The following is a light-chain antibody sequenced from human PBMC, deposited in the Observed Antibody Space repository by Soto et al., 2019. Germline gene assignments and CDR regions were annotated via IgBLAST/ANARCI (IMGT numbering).Light chain of an antibody. CDR2: SAS. CDR1: QSISSD. CDR3: QQYNNWPRT. J-gene: IGKJ1*01. V-gene: IGKV3-15*01. Sequence: EIVMTQSPGTLSVSPGERATLSCRASQSISSDLAWYQQRPGQAPRLLIYSASSRATGIPARFSGSGSGTEFTLTVSGLQSEDFAVYYCQQYNNWPRTFGQGTNVEIK.